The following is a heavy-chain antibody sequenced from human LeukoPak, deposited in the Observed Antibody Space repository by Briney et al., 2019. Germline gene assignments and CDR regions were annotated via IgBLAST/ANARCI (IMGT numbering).Heavy chain of an antibody. V-gene: IGHV3-21*01. CDR1: GFTFSSYS. CDR3: ARDRGLVGGSDY. CDR2: ISSSSSYI. J-gene: IGHJ4*02. D-gene: IGHD3/OR15-3a*01. Sequence: GGSLRLSCAASGFTFSSYSMYWVRQAPGKGLEWVSSISSSSSYIYYADSVKGRFTISRDNAKNSLYLQMNSLRAEDTAVYYCARDRGLVGGSDYWGQGTLVTVSS.